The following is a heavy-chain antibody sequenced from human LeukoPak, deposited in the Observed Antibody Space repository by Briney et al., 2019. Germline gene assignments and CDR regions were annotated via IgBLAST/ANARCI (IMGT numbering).Heavy chain of an antibody. Sequence: VASVTVSCTASGYTFTSYAMHWVRQAPGQRLEWMGWINGGNGNTKYSQNFQGRVTITRDTSASTTYMELSSLTSEDTAVYYCARGRLSAAAGSEGLWFDPWGQGTLVTVSS. D-gene: IGHD6-13*01. J-gene: IGHJ5*02. V-gene: IGHV1-3*01. CDR1: GYTFTSYA. CDR3: ARGRLSAAAGSEGLWFDP. CDR2: INGGNGNT.